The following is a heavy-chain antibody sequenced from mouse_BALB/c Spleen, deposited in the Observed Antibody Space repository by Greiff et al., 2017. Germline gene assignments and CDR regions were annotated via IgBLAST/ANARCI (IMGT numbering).Heavy chain of an antibody. V-gene: IGHV1S41*01. CDR1: GYTFTSYW. D-gene: IGHD2-4*01. J-gene: IGHJ2*01. CDR3: ARATLYDDYDVSLDY. Sequence: DLVKPGASVKLSCKASGYTFTSYWINWIKQRPGQGLEWIGRIAPGSGSTYYNEMFKGKATLTVDTSSSTAYIQLSSLSSEDSAVYFCARATLYDDYDVSLDYWGQGTTLTVSS. CDR2: IAPGSGST.